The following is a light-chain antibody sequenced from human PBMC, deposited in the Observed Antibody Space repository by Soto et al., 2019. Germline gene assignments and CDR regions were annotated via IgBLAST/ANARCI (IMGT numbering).Light chain of an antibody. J-gene: IGKJ1*01. Sequence: DIQMTQSPSTLSASVGDRVTITCRAGQSISSWLAWYQQKPGKAPKLLIYDASSLESGFPSRFSGSGSGTEFTLTISSLQPDDFATYYCQQYNSYQWTFGQGTKVEIK. CDR1: QSISSW. CDR2: DAS. CDR3: QQYNSYQWT. V-gene: IGKV1-5*01.